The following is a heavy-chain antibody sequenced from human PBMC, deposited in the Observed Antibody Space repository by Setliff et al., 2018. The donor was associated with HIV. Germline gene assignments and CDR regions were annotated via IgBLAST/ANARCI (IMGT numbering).Heavy chain of an antibody. CDR1: GYTLTELS. D-gene: IGHD3-22*01. CDR2: FDPEDGET. V-gene: IGHV1-24*01. CDR3: ASEFSSGYYYGTDAFDI. Sequence: ASVKVSCKVSGYTLTELSMHWVRQALGKGLEWMGGFDPEDGETIYAQKFQGRVTMTEDTSTDTAYMELSSLRSEDTAVYYCASEFSSGYYYGTDAFDIWGQGTMVTVSS. J-gene: IGHJ3*02.